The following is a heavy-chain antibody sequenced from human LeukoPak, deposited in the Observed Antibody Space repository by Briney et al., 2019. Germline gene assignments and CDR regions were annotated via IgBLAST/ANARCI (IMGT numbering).Heavy chain of an antibody. CDR1: GFPFTTYA. Sequence: GGSLRLSCAAPGFPFTTYAISWVRQAPRKGLEWVSSIRGSDGTTHYADSAKGRFATSRDNSKNTLYLQMTSLRAEDTAVYYCAKGVYGDYGGLDYWGQGTLVTVSS. V-gene: IGHV3-23*01. D-gene: IGHD4-17*01. CDR2: IRGSDGTT. J-gene: IGHJ4*02. CDR3: AKGVYGDYGGLDY.